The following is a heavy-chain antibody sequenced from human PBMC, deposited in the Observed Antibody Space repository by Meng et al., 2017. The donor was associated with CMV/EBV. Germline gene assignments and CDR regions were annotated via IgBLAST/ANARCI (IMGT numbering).Heavy chain of an antibody. D-gene: IGHD3-3*01. CDR2: INSDGSST. V-gene: IGHV3-74*01. J-gene: IGHJ4*02. CDR1: GFTFSSYW. CDR3: ARDEFDFWSGYLYYFDY. Sequence: GESLKISCAASGFTFSSYWMHWVRQAPGKGLLWVSRINSDGSSTSYADSVKGRVTISRDNAKNTLYLQMNSLRAEDTAVYYCARDEFDFWSGYLYYFDYWGQGTLVTVSS.